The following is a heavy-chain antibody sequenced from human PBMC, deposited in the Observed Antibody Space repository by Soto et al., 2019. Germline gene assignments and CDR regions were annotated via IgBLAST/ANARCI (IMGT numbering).Heavy chain of an antibody. V-gene: IGHV4-34*01. J-gene: IGHJ2*01. CDR1: GASFTGYY. CDR2: VSHSGTS. CDR3: ARYGGTAIWYFDI. D-gene: IGHD2-15*01. Sequence: QVRLQQWGAGLLKPSETLSLTCTVYGASFTGYYWTWLRQPPGGGLEWIGEVSHSGTSKYNPSLKRRVTISLDTSKSQCSLELTSVTAADTAVYYCARYGGTAIWYFDIWGRGSSVSVSS.